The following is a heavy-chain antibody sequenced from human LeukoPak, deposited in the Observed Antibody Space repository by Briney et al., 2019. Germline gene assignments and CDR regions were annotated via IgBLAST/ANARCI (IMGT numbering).Heavy chain of an antibody. CDR1: GGSISGYY. CDR2: IYYSGST. CDR3: ARLRYSSGWPPRAPGSGSYYDY. J-gene: IGHJ4*02. V-gene: IGHV4-59*08. Sequence: PSETLSLTCTVSGGSISGYYWSWIRQPPGKGLEWIGYIYYSGSTNYNPSLKSRVTISVDTSKNQFSLKLSSVTAADTAVYYCARLRYSSGWPPRAPGSGSYYDYWGQGTLVTVSS. D-gene: IGHD6-19*01.